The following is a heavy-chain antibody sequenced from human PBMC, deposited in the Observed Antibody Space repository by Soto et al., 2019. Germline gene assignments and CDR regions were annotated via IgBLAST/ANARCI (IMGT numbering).Heavy chain of an antibody. CDR3: ARDPYLYSSGWYHFDY. V-gene: IGHV1-69*12. CDR1: GGTFSSYA. D-gene: IGHD6-19*01. J-gene: IGHJ4*02. CDR2: IIPIFGTA. Sequence: QVQLVQSGAEVKKPGSSVKVSCKASGGTFSSYAISWVRQAPGQGVEWMGGIIPIFGTANYAQKFQGRVTITADESTSTAYMELSSLRSEDTAVYYCARDPYLYSSGWYHFDYWGQGTLVTVSS.